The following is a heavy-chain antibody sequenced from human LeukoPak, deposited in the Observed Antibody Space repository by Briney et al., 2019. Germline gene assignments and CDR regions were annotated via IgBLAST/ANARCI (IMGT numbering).Heavy chain of an antibody. CDR3: STEDKYCTTPNCGAY. V-gene: IGHV1-2*02. Sequence: ASVKVSCKASGYTFTGYNMHWVRQAPGQGLEWMGWINPNSGDTNYAQKFQGRVTMTRDMSIGTFYMELSSLRSDDTAVYYCSTEDKYCTTPNCGAYWGQGTLVTVSS. J-gene: IGHJ4*02. CDR1: GYTFTGYN. D-gene: IGHD2-8*01. CDR2: INPNSGDT.